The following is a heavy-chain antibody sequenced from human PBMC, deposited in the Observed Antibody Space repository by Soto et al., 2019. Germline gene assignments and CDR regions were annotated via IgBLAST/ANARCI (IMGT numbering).Heavy chain of an antibody. V-gene: IGHV3-21*01. CDR1: GFTFSSYS. Sequence: GGSLRLSCAASGFTFSSYSMNWVRQAPGKGLEWVSSISSSSSYIYYADSVKGRFTISRDNAKNSLYLQMNSLRAEDTAVYYCARSEITRLMVYAIDAFDIWGQGTMVIVSS. CDR2: ISSSSSYI. D-gene: IGHD2-8*01. J-gene: IGHJ3*02. CDR3: ARSEITRLMVYAIDAFDI.